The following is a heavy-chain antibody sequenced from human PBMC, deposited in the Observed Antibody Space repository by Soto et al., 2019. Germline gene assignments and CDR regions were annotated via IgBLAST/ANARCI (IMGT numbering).Heavy chain of an antibody. Sequence: SETLSLTCTVSGGSVSSGSYYWSWIRQPPGKGLEWIGYIYYSGSTNYNPSLKSRVTISVDTSKNQFSLKLSSVTAADPAVYYCARGRYDTILHYYYYYGMDVWGQGTTVTVSS. D-gene: IGHD3-22*01. CDR2: IYYSGST. J-gene: IGHJ6*02. CDR3: ARGRYDTILHYYYYYGMDV. CDR1: GGSVSSGSYY. V-gene: IGHV4-61*01.